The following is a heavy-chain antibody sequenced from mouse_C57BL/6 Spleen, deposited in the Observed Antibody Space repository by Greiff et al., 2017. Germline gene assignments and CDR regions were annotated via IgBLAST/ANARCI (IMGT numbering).Heavy chain of an antibody. CDR2: FHPYNDDT. CDR3: ARGPNYGSSHWYFDV. Sequence: QVQLQQSGAELVKPGASVKMSCKASGYTFTTYPIEWMKQNHGKSLEWIGNFHPYNDDTKYNEKFKGKATLTVEKSSSTVYLELSRLTSDDSAVYYCARGPNYGSSHWYFDVWGTGTTDTVSS. V-gene: IGHV1-47*01. CDR1: GYTFTTYP. J-gene: IGHJ1*03. D-gene: IGHD1-1*01.